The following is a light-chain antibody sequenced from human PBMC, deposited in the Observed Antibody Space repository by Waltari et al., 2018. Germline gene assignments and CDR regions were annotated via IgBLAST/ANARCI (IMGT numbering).Light chain of an antibody. CDR1: QSVSRF. Sequence: EVVMTQSPATLSVSPGERVTLSCRASQSVSRFVAWYQQKPGQAPRLLIYGASTRATGIPARLSGRGSGTEFTLTISSLQSEDFAVYYCQQYNDWPPLTFGGGTKLEIK. CDR3: QQYNDWPPLT. CDR2: GAS. V-gene: IGKV3-15*01. J-gene: IGKJ4*01.